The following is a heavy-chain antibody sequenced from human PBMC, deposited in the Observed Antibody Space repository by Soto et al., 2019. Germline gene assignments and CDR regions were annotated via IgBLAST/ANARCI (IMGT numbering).Heavy chain of an antibody. CDR1: GGSISSGGYS. D-gene: IGHD4-17*01. CDR3: ARAYGDYSYWYFAL. V-gene: IGHV4-30-2*01. J-gene: IGHJ2*01. CDR2: IYHSGST. Sequence: QLQLQESGSGLVKPSQTLSLTCAVSGGSISSGGYSWSWIRQPPGKGLEWIGYIYHSGSTYYYPSLKMRVTISVDRSKNHFSLKLSSVTAADTAVYYCARAYGDYSYWYFALWGRGTLVTVSS.